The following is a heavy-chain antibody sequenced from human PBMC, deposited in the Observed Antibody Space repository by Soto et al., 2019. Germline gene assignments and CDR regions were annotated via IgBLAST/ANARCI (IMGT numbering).Heavy chain of an antibody. J-gene: IGHJ5*02. Sequence: EVQLLESGGGLVQPGGSLRLSCAASGFTFSSYAMSWVRQAPGKGLEWVSAIRGSGGSTYYSDSVKGRFTISRDNSKNTMYLQMHSMRAEDTAVYYCAKGPLYSSGSWFYPWGQGTLVTVSS. D-gene: IGHD6-19*01. CDR1: GFTFSSYA. V-gene: IGHV3-23*01. CDR3: AKGPLYSSGSWFYP. CDR2: IRGSGGST.